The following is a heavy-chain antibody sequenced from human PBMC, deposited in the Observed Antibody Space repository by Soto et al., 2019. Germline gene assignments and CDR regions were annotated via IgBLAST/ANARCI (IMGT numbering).Heavy chain of an antibody. CDR2: ISYDGSEK. Sequence: GGSLRLSCRVSGFTFNNSGMHWVRQAPGKGLEWMAVISYDGSEKHYADSMKGRLTISRDNSKDTLHLQMNSLRAEDTAIYFCVKDRVPGAYGHYYGMDVWGQGTTVTVSS. CDR1: GFTFNNSG. D-gene: IGHD5-12*01. J-gene: IGHJ6*02. CDR3: VKDRVPGAYGHYYGMDV. V-gene: IGHV3-30*18.